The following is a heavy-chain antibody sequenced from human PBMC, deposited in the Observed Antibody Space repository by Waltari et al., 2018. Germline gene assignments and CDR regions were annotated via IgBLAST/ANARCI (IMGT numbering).Heavy chain of an antibody. Sequence: QLQLQESGPGLVKPSGTLSPTCAVSGESMSHTYWWSCVRQPPGTGLGWIGQVHGSGRTNYNPSFASRVTVSLDTPNHQFSLRVTSATAADTAIYYCARDRGRGLYLDSWGPGTLVAVSP. CDR2: VHGSGRT. D-gene: IGHD5-12*01. CDR3: ARDRGRGLYLDS. J-gene: IGHJ4*02. CDR1: GESMSHTYW. V-gene: IGHV4-4*02.